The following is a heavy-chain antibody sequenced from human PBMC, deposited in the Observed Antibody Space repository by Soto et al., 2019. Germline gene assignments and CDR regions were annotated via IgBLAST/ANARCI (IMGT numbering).Heavy chain of an antibody. CDR3: AEVGTSYYDILTGYYWDWFDP. J-gene: IGHJ5*02. D-gene: IGHD3-9*01. CDR2: ISGSGGST. Sequence: EVALVESGGGLVQPGGSLGLSCAASGFTFSSYAMSSVRQAPGKGLEWVSAISGSGGSTYYADSVKGRFTTSRDNSKNTEYLQVTSLRAEATAVYYFAEVGTSYYDILTGYYWDWFDPWVQETLVTLSS. CDR1: GFTFSSYA. V-gene: IGHV3-23*04.